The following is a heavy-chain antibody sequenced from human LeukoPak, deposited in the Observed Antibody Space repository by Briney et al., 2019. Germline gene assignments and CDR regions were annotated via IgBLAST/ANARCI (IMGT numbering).Heavy chain of an antibody. CDR2: MNPNSGNT. Sequence: ASVKVSCKASGYTFTSYDINWVRQATGQGPEWMGWMNPNSGNTGYAQKFQGRVTMTRNTSISTAYMELKSLTSDDTAVYFCARTGHYQFDSWGQGTLVTVSS. V-gene: IGHV1-8*01. J-gene: IGHJ4*02. CDR1: GYTFTSYD. D-gene: IGHD3-9*01. CDR3: ARTGHYQFDS.